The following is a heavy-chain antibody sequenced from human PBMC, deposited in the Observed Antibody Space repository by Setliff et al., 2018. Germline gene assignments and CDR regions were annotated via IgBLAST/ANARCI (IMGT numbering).Heavy chain of an antibody. D-gene: IGHD1-26*01. Sequence: LRLSCAASGFTFSVDRMNWVRQAPGKGLEWVSSISSSSRYIQYADSVQGRFSISRDNAKNSLYLQMNSLRAEDTAVYYCAGLTASREVYYYYGMDVWGQGTTVTVSS. J-gene: IGHJ6*02. CDR1: GFTFSVDR. CDR2: ISSSSRYI. V-gene: IGHV3-21*04. CDR3: AGLTASREVYYYYGMDV.